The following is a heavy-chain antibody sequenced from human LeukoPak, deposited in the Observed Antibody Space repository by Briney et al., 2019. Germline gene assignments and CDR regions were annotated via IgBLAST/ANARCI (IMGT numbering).Heavy chain of an antibody. J-gene: IGHJ6*03. CDR2: INPNSGGT. CDR1: GYTFTGYY. D-gene: IGHD3-3*01. V-gene: IGHV1-2*02. Sequence: ASVKVSCKASGYTFTGYYMHWVRQAPGQGLEWMGWINPNSGGTNYAQKLQGRVTMTTDTSTSTAYKELRSLRSDDTAVYYCARKYDFWSGYLSDYYYYYMDVWGKGTTVTVSS. CDR3: ARKYDFWSGYLSDYYYYYMDV.